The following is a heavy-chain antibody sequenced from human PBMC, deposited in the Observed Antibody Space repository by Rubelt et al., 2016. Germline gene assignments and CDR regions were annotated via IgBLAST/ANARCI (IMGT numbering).Heavy chain of an antibody. D-gene: IGHD2-21*02. J-gene: IGHJ4*02. CDR1: GGSISSRY. CDR3: AEYVRVTARYDFYC. Sequence: QVQLQESGPGLVKPSETLSLTCPVSGGSISSRYWSWFRQPPGKGLEWFASIYYSGGTNYNPPLLSRVPISLTTSKNQFSLTLSSATAADTSVYYCAEYVRVTARYDFYCWGQGALVTVSS. V-gene: IGHV4-59*08. CDR2: IYYSGGT.